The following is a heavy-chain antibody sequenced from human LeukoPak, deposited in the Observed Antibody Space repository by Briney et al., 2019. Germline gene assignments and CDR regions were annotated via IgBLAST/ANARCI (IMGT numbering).Heavy chain of an antibody. CDR1: GFNFNDAW. J-gene: IGHJ4*02. CDR2: VRTTAEGETT. Sequence: GGSLRLSCEGSGFNFNDAWMSWIRQAPGNGLEWVGRVRTTAEGETTDYAAPVRGRFIISRDDSTNMVFLQMNRLETEDTAIYYCTAGLGKTDDDSWGQGTLVTVYS. CDR3: TAGLGKTDDDS. D-gene: IGHD4-11*01. V-gene: IGHV3-15*01.